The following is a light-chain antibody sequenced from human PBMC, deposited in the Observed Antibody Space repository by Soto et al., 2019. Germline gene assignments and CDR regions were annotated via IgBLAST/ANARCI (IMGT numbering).Light chain of an antibody. V-gene: IGKV3-15*01. CDR2: GVS. CDR3: QQYNSWPHT. CDR1: QSVSSK. J-gene: IGKJ2*01. Sequence: EIVMTQSPATLSVSPGERATLSCRASQSVSSKLAWFQQKPGQAPSLLIYGVSTRATGVPVRFSGSGSGTEFTLTINSLQSEDFGVYYCQQYNSWPHTFGQGTKVDIK.